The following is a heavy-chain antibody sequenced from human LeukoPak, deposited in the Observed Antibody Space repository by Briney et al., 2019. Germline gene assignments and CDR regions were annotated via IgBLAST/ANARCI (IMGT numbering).Heavy chain of an antibody. CDR1: GYTFTSYY. CDR2: INPSGGST. CDR3: ARCEYYYDSSGYQGAFDY. Sequence: GASVKVSCKASGYTFTSYYMHWVRQAPGQGLEWMGIINPSGGSTSYAQKFQGRVTMTRDTSTSTVYMELSSLRSEDTAVYYCARCEYYYDSSGYQGAFDYWGPGTLVTVSS. V-gene: IGHV1-46*01. J-gene: IGHJ4*02. D-gene: IGHD3-22*01.